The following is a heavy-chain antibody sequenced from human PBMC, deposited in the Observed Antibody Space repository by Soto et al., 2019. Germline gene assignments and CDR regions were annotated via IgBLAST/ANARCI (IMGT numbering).Heavy chain of an antibody. CDR3: VSRIPSWVFDY. D-gene: IGHD2-21*01. CDR1: GLTSSTYA. V-gene: IGHV3-53*01. J-gene: IGHJ4*01. CDR2: MYAGGDT. Sequence: PGGSLRLSCAASGLTSSTYAMSWVRQAPGRGLEWVSVMYAGGDTHYADSVKGRFTISRDKSENTLYLQMNSLRDEDTGVYFCVSRIPSWVFDYWGLGTLVTVSS.